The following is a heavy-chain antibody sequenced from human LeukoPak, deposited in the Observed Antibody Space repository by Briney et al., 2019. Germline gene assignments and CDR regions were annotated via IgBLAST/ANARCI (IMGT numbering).Heavy chain of an antibody. CDR3: AKDGGYSYGYYAFDI. CDR1: GFTFSSYG. Sequence: PGGSLRLSCAASGFTFSSYGMHWVRQAPGKGLEWVAFIRYDGSNKYYADSVKGRFTISRDNSKNTLYLQMNSLRAEDTAMYYCAKDGGYSYGYYAFDIWGQGTMVTVSS. J-gene: IGHJ3*02. V-gene: IGHV3-30*02. D-gene: IGHD5-18*01. CDR2: IRYDGSNK.